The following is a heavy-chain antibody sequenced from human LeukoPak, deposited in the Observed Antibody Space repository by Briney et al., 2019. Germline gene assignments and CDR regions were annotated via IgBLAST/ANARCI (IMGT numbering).Heavy chain of an antibody. D-gene: IGHD3-22*01. J-gene: IGHJ4*02. CDR3: AKAHYYDSSSFDSAFWGTRPLDY. V-gene: IGHV3-43*01. CDR1: GFTFDDYA. Sequence: GGSLRLSCAVSGFTFDDYAMHWVRQAPGKGLEWVSLIRWDGTSTYHADSVKGRFTISRDNIKKSLYLQMNSLRTEDTALYYCAKAHYYDSSSFDSAFWGTRPLDYWGPGTLVTVSP. CDR2: IRWDGTST.